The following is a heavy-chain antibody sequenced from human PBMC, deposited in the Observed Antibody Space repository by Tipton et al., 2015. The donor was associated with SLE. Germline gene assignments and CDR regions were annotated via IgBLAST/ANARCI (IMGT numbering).Heavy chain of an antibody. D-gene: IGHD2-21*01. CDR2: INHSGST. V-gene: IGHV4-34*01. Sequence: TLSLTCAVYGGSFSGYYWSWIRQPPGKGLEWIGEINHSGSTNYNPSLKSRVTISVDTSKNQFSLKLSSVTAADTAVCYCAREAYYDIWGQGTMVTVSS. CDR1: GGSFSGYY. CDR3: AREAYYDI. J-gene: IGHJ3*02.